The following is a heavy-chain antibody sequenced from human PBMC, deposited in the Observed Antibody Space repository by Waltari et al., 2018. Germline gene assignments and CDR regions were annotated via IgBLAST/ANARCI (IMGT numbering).Heavy chain of an antibody. J-gene: IGHJ5*02. CDR2: IYYSGST. V-gene: IGHV4-61*01. CDR1: GASISAGSYY. CDR3: ARGESRWLVQGYNWFDP. Sequence: QLQLQESGPGLVKPSETLSLSCNVSGASISAGSYYWGWIRQPPGKGLEWIGYIYYSGSTTYNPSLKSRVTISVDTSKNQFSLKLRSVTAADTAVYYCARGESRWLVQGYNWFDPWGQGTLVTVSS. D-gene: IGHD6-19*01.